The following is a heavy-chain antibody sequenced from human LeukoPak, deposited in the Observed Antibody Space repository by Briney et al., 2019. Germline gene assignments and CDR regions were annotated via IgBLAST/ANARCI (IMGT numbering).Heavy chain of an antibody. Sequence: GRSLRLSCAASGFTFSSYGMHWVRQAPGKGLEWVAIISYDGSNEYYVDSVKGRFTISRDNSKNTLYLQMNSLRTEDTAVYYCAKEGGSYYDYYYGKDVWGQGTTVTVSS. D-gene: IGHD1-26*01. J-gene: IGHJ6*02. CDR3: AKEGGSYYDYYYGKDV. CDR2: ISYDGSNE. CDR1: GFTFSSYG. V-gene: IGHV3-30*18.